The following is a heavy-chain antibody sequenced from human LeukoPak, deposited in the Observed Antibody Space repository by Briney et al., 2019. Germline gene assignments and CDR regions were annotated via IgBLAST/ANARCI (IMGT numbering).Heavy chain of an antibody. V-gene: IGHV4-59*01. J-gene: IGHJ3*02. Sequence: SETLSLTCTVSGGSINSYYWSWIRQPPGKGLECIGYIHYTGSTNYNPSLKSRVTISVDTSKNQFSLKLSSVTAADTAVYYCARDLTTVTTFDAFDIWGQGTMVTVSS. CDR2: IHYTGST. D-gene: IGHD4-17*01. CDR1: GGSINSYY. CDR3: ARDLTTVTTFDAFDI.